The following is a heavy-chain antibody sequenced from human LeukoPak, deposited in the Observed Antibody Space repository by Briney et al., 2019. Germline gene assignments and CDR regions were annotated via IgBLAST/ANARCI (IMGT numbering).Heavy chain of an antibody. J-gene: IGHJ4*02. Sequence: GGSLRLSCAASGFTFDDYAMHWVRQAPGKGLEWVSLISGDGGSTYYADSVKGRFTISRDNSKNSLYLQMNSLRTEDTALYYCAKYSVRYYDSSGYYDYWGQGTLVTVSS. V-gene: IGHV3-43*02. D-gene: IGHD3-22*01. CDR2: ISGDGGST. CDR1: GFTFDDYA. CDR3: AKYSVRYYDSSGYYDY.